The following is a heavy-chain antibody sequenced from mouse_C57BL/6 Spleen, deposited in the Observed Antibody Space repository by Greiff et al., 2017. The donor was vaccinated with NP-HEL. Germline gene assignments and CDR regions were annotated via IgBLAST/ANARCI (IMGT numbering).Heavy chain of an antibody. V-gene: IGHV1-18*01. CDR3: ARADSTITTVVNWYFDV. CDR1: GYTFTDYN. Sequence: EVQLQQSGPELVKPGASVKIPCKASGYTFTDYNMDWVKQSHGKSLEWIGDINPNNGGTIYNQKFKGKATLTVDKSSSTAYMALRSLTSEDTAVYYCARADSTITTVVNWYFDVWGTGTTVTVSS. CDR2: INPNNGGT. J-gene: IGHJ1*03. D-gene: IGHD1-1*01.